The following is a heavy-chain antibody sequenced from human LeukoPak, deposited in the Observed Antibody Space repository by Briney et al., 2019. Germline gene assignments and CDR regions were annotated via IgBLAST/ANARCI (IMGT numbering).Heavy chain of an antibody. V-gene: IGHV3-30-3*01. CDR1: GFTFSSYA. J-gene: IGHJ4*02. Sequence: GGSLRLSCAASGFTFSSYAMHWVRQAPGKGLEWVAVISYDGSNKYYADSVKGRFTISRDNSKNTLYLQMNSLRAEDTAVYYCAGGDSSGYCDYWGQGTLVTVSS. CDR3: AGGDSSGYCDY. D-gene: IGHD3-22*01. CDR2: ISYDGSNK.